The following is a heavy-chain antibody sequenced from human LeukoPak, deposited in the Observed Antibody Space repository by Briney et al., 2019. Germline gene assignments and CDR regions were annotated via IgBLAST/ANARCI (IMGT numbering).Heavy chain of an antibody. J-gene: IGHJ4*02. Sequence: GASVKVSCKVSGHTLTELSMHWVRQAPGKGLERMGGFDPEDGETIYAQKFQGRVTMTEDTSTDTAYMELSSLRSEDTAVYYCATGGYGSGSYYSGAHFDYWGQGSLVTVSS. V-gene: IGHV1-24*01. CDR2: FDPEDGET. CDR1: GHTLTELS. CDR3: ATGGYGSGSYYSGAHFDY. D-gene: IGHD3-10*01.